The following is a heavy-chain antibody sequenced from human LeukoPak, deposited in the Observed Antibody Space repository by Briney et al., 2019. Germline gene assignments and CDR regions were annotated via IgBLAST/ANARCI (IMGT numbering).Heavy chain of an antibody. V-gene: IGHV4-38-2*01. D-gene: IGHD6-6*01. Sequence: SETLSLTCAVSGYSISSGYYWGWIRPPPGKGLEWIGSIDHSGSTYYNPSLKSRVTISVDTSKNQFSLKLSSVTAADTAVYYCARVQGSARGVLQLVPPFDYWGQGTLVTVSS. CDR2: IDHSGST. CDR3: ARVQGSARGVLQLVPPFDY. J-gene: IGHJ4*02. CDR1: GYSISSGYY.